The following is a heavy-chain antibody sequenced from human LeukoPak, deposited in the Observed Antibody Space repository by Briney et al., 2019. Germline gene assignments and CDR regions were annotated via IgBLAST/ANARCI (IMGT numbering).Heavy chain of an antibody. CDR3: ATVNGDYWFDP. J-gene: IGHJ5*02. Sequence: PSETLSLTCTVSGCSISSGGYYWSWIRQHPGKGLEWIGYIYYSGSTYYNPSLKSRVTISVDTSKNQFSLKLSSVTAADTAVYYCATVNGDYWFDPWGQGTLVTVSS. CDR1: GCSISSGGYY. D-gene: IGHD4-17*01. CDR2: IYYSGST. V-gene: IGHV4-31*03.